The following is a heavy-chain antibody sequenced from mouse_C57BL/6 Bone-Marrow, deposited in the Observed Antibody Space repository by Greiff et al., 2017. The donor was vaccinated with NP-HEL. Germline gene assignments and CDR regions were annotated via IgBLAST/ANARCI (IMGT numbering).Heavy chain of an antibody. CDR3: ARWDYSAWFAY. V-gene: IGHV1-4*01. CDR2: INPSSGYT. Sequence: QVQLKQSGAELARPGASVKMSCKASGYTFTSYTMHWVKQRPGQGLEWIGYINPSSGYTKYNQKFKDKATLTADKSSSTAYMQLSSLTSEDSAVYYCARWDYSAWFAYWGQGTLVTVSA. CDR1: GYTFTSYT. D-gene: IGHD2-12*01. J-gene: IGHJ3*01.